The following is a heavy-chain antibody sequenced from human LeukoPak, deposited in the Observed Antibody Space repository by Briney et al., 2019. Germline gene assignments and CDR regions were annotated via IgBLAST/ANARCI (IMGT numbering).Heavy chain of an antibody. Sequence: VASVKVSCKASGYTFTSYDINWARQATGQGLEWMGCMNPNRCNTVYAQKLQRIVTMTRKTSISTAYMELSSLRSEDTAVYYCARGSNRGYDSFDYWGQGTLVTVSS. J-gene: IGHJ4*02. CDR3: ARGSNRGYDSFDY. CDR2: MNPNRCNT. D-gene: IGHD5-12*01. V-gene: IGHV1-8*01. CDR1: GYTFTSYD.